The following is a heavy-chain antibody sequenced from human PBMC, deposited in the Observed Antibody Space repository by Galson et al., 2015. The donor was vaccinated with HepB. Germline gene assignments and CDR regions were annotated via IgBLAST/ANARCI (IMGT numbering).Heavy chain of an antibody. CDR2: IYHDGNT. CDR3: ALQWDTSGYYDA. D-gene: IGHD3-22*01. J-gene: IGHJ4*02. V-gene: IGHV4-39*01. Sequence: ETLSLTCIVSGCSFSGGSCYGGWLRQAPGKRLEWIGSIYHDGNTYYNPSLKSRVSMSVDSAKNQFSLRLSSVTAADMGVYFCALQWDTSGYYDAWGQGSLVTVSS. CDR1: GCSFSGGSCY.